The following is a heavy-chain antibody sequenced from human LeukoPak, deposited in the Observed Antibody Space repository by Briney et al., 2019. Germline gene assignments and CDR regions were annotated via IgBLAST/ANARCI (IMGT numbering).Heavy chain of an antibody. V-gene: IGHV3-30*02. Sequence: PRGSLRLSCAAPGFTFSSSGMHWVRQAPGKGLEWVAFIRFDGSNKYYADSVKGRFSISRDNSWNTLYLQMNSLRTDDTALYYCAKAVVGTGTFGYMDVWGKGTTVTISS. J-gene: IGHJ6*03. CDR1: GFTFSSSG. CDR2: IRFDGSNK. D-gene: IGHD1-14*01. CDR3: AKAVVGTGTFGYMDV.